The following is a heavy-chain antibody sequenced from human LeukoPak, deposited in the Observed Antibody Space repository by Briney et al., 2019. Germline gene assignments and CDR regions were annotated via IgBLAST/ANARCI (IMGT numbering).Heavy chain of an antibody. D-gene: IGHD1-26*01. V-gene: IGHV1-2*02. CDR3: ARQSIGSHYYFDY. Sequence: ASVKVSCKASGYTFTDCYLHRVRQAPGQGLEWMGWIYPNSGDTNYAQKFQGRVTMTNDTSISTAYMELSRLRSDDTAVYYCARQSIGSHYYFDYWGQGTLVTVSS. CDR2: IYPNSGDT. CDR1: GYTFTDCY. J-gene: IGHJ4*02.